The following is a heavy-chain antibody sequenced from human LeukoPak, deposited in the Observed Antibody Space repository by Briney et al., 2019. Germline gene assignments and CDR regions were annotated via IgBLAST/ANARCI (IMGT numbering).Heavy chain of an antibody. J-gene: IGHJ6*03. CDR2: IYYSGST. V-gene: IGHV4-30-4*08. CDR1: GGSISSGDYY. CDR3: ASTYYYYYMDV. Sequence: SQTLSLTCTVSGGSISSGDYYWSWIRQPPRKGLEWIGFIYYSGSTYYNPSLKSRVTISVDTSKNQFSLKLSSVTAADTAVFYCASTYYYYYMDVWGKGTTVTVSS.